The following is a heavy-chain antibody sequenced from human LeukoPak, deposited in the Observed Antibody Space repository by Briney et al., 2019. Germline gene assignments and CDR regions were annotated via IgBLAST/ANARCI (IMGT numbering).Heavy chain of an antibody. CDR1: GFTFSSYG. D-gene: IGHD3-10*01. Sequence: GGSLRLSCAASGFTFSSYGMHWVRQAPGKGLEWVANIKQDGSEKYYVDSVKGRFTISRDNAKNSLYLQMNSLRAEDTAVYYCARDMGDYWGQGTLVTVSS. J-gene: IGHJ4*02. V-gene: IGHV3-7*01. CDR2: IKQDGSEK. CDR3: ARDMGDY.